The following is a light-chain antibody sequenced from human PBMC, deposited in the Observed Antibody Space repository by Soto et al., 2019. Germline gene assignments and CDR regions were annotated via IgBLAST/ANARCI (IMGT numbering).Light chain of an antibody. CDR3: SSYTSSSTLSYA. Sequence: QSVLTQPASVSGSPGQSITISCTGTSSDVGGYNYVSWYQQHPGKAPKLMIYEVSNRPSGVSNRFSGSKSGNTASLTISGLQAEDEADYYCSSYTSSSTLSYASGTGTKVTVL. V-gene: IGLV2-14*01. J-gene: IGLJ1*01. CDR2: EVS. CDR1: SSDVGGYNY.